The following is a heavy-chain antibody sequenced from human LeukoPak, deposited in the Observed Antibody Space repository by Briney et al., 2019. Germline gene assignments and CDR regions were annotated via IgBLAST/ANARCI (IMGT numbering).Heavy chain of an antibody. J-gene: IGHJ4*02. CDR2: INPNSGGT. CDR3: VRDYDISGPQKNFFDY. D-gene: IGHD3-22*01. V-gene: IGHV1-2*02. Sequence: ASVKVSCKASGYTFTGYYIHWVRQAPGQGLEWMGWINPNSGGTNSAQKFQGRVTMTRDTSITTAYMELSSLRSEDTAVYYCVRDYDISGPQKNFFDYWGQGTLVTVSS. CDR1: GYTFTGYY.